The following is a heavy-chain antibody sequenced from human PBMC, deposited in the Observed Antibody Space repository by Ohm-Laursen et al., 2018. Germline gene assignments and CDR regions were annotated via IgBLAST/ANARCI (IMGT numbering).Heavy chain of an antibody. Sequence: ASVKVSCKASGYTFTSYDINWVRQATGQGLEWMGWTNPSNGNTGYAQNFQGRVTMTTDTPISTAYMELSSLRSEDTAVYYCARGRNSRYGTLWGVVPNWGQGSLVTVSS. CDR3: ARGRNSRYGTLWGVVPN. CDR2: TNPSNGNT. D-gene: IGHD3-3*01. CDR1: GYTFTSYD. J-gene: IGHJ4*02. V-gene: IGHV1-8*01.